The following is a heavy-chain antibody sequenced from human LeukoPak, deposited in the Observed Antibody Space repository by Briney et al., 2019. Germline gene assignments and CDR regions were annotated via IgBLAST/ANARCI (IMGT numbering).Heavy chain of an antibody. CDR3: ARDASMTTVSYYYYGMDV. J-gene: IGHJ6*02. Sequence: GGSLRLSCAASGFTVSSNYMSWVRQAPGKGLEWVSVIYSGGSTYYADSVKGRFTISRDNSKNTLYLQMNSLRAEDTAVYYCARDASMTTVSYYYYGMDVWGQGTTVTVSS. D-gene: IGHD4-17*01. V-gene: IGHV3-53*01. CDR1: GFTVSSNY. CDR2: IYSGGST.